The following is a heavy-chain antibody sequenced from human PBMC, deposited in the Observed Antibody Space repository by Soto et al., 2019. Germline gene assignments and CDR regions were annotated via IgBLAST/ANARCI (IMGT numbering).Heavy chain of an antibody. CDR1: GVSITNTSYS. J-gene: IGHJ4*02. CDR2: IYFSGST. CDR3: ARHGSY. Sequence: QLQLQESGPGLVKPSATLSLTCTVSGVSITNTSYSWGWIRQPPGKGLEWIGTIYFSGSTFYNPSLKSRLTISVDTSKNQFSLRLSSVTAADTAVYYCARHGSYWGQGTLVAVSS. V-gene: IGHV4-39*01.